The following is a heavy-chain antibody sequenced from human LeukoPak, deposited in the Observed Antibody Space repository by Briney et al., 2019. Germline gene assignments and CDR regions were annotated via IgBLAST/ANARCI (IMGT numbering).Heavy chain of an antibody. CDR1: GFTFSSYE. CDR2: ISSSSSTI. J-gene: IGHJ4*02. V-gene: IGHV3-48*03. CDR3: ARYDYVWGSYRYRGEFDY. D-gene: IGHD3-16*02. Sequence: PGGSLRLSCAASGFTFSSYEMNWVRQAPGKGLEWVSYISSSSSTIYYADSVKGRFTISRDNAKNSLYLQMNSLRAEDTAVYYCARYDYVWGSYRYRGEFDYWGQGTLVTVSS.